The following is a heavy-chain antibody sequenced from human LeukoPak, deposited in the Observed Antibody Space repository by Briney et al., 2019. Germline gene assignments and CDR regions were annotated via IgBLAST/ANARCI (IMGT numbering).Heavy chain of an antibody. D-gene: IGHD3-9*01. CDR1: GFTFSSYA. CDR2: IRYDGSNK. J-gene: IGHJ5*02. Sequence: GGSLRLSCAASGFTFSSYAMSWVRQAPGKGLEWVAFIRYDGSNKYYADSVKGRFTISRDNSKNTLYLQMNSLRAEDTAVYYCAKDRRYFDNWFDPWGQGTLVTVSS. V-gene: IGHV3-30*02. CDR3: AKDRRYFDNWFDP.